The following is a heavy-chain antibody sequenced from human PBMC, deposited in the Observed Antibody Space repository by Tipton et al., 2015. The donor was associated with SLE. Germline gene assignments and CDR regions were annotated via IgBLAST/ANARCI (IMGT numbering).Heavy chain of an antibody. V-gene: IGHV4-59*11. CDR1: GDSISNHY. CDR3: ARVTYDYYGSGSPRLYWFDP. CDR2: IYYSGST. J-gene: IGHJ5*02. Sequence: TLSLTCTFSGDSISNHYWSWIRQPPGKGLEWIGYIYYSGSTNYNPSLKSRVTISVDTSNNQFSLELTSVTAADTAVYYCARVTYDYYGSGSPRLYWFDPWGQGTLVTVSS. D-gene: IGHD3-10*01.